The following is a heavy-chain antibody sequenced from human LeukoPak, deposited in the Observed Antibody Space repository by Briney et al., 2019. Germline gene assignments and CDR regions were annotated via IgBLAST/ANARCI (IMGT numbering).Heavy chain of an antibody. D-gene: IGHD3-22*01. J-gene: IGHJ4*02. CDR3: ARGELGDRSGFAHFDS. CDR1: GYTFTSYY. CDR2: INPSGAST. V-gene: IGHV1-46*01. Sequence: ASVKVSCKASGYTFTSYYMNWVRQAPGQGLEWMGIINPSGASTSYAQKFQGRVTMTRDTSTSTVYMELSSLRSEDTAVYFCARGELGDRSGFAHFDSWGQGTLVTVSS.